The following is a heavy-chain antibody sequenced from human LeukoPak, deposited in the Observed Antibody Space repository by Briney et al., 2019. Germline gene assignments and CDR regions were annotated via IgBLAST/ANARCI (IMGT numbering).Heavy chain of an antibody. CDR2: IWFDKNQ. J-gene: IGHJ6*02. Sequence: GGSLRLSCAASGFTFSSYAMSWVRQAPGKGLEWVADIWFDKNQHFADSVKGRFAISRDNSKNTVYLQINSLRAEDTAVYYCARDRHCVNGVCHSPPGMDVWGQGTTVTVSS. D-gene: IGHD2-8*01. V-gene: IGHV3-33*08. CDR3: ARDRHCVNGVCHSPPGMDV. CDR1: GFTFSSYA.